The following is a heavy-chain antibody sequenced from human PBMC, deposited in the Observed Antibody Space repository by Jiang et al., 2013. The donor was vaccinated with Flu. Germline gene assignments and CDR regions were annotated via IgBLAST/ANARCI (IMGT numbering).Heavy chain of an antibody. J-gene: IGHJ5*02. D-gene: IGHD3-10*01. V-gene: IGHV1-2*04. Sequence: GAEVKKPGASVKVSCKASGYTFTGYYMHWVRQAPGQGLEWMGWINPNSGGTNYAQKFQGWVTMTRDTSISTAYMELSRLRSDDTAVYYCARGGGITMVRGPGNWFDPWGQGTLVTVSS. CDR2: INPNSGGT. CDR1: GYTFTGYY. CDR3: ARGGGITMVRGPGNWFDP.